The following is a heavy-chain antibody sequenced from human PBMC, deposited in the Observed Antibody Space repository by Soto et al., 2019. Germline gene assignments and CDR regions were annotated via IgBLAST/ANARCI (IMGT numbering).Heavy chain of an antibody. CDR1: GYTFTSYG. J-gene: IGHJ4*02. CDR2: ISAYNGNT. D-gene: IGHD1-1*01. V-gene: IGHV1-18*01. Sequence: ASVKVSWKASGYTFTSYGISWVRQAPGQGLEWMGWISAYNGNTNYAQKLQGRVTMTTDTSTSTAYMELRSLRSDDTAVYYCARVDLNWNYFDYWGQGTLVTVSS. CDR3: ARVDLNWNYFDY.